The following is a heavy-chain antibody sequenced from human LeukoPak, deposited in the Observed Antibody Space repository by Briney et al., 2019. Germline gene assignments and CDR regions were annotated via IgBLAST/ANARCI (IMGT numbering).Heavy chain of an antibody. V-gene: IGHV4-61*02. Sequence: PSETLSLTCTVSGDSLSNDVYYWTWIRQPAGKGLEWIGRVVPSGATRYNPSCEGRLTKSVDTAKNQFSLKLTSMIAADTAVYYCARDRGSTTARGVPSWFDPWGQGTLVTVSS. CDR3: ARDRGSTTARGVPSWFDP. CDR2: VVPSGAT. CDR1: GDSLSNDVYY. J-gene: IGHJ5*02. D-gene: IGHD3-10*01.